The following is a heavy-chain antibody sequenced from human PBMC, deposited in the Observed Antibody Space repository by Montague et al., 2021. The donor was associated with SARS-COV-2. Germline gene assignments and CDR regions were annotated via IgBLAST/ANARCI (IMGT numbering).Heavy chain of an antibody. J-gene: IGHJ3*02. CDR3: AKDRQLVGDDAFDI. Sequence: SLILSCAASGFTFSSYAMSWVRQAPGKGLEWVSTISISDGNTYYXDSVKGRFTISRDKSKNTLYLQMNSLRAEDTAVYYCAKDRQLVGDDAFDIWGQGTMVTVSS. D-gene: IGHD6-13*01. CDR1: GFTFSSYA. CDR2: ISISDGNT. V-gene: IGHV3-23*01.